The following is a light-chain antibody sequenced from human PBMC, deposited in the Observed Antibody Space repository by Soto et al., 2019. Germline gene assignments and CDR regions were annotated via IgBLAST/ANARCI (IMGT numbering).Light chain of an antibody. J-gene: IGKJ1*01. CDR1: QSISGW. Sequence: DIQMTQSPSTLSASVGDRVTITCRASQSISGWLAWYQQNPGKAPKLLIYKASTLESGDPSRFSVSGSVTEFTLTISSLQPDDFATYYCQQYNNYGSWTFGQGTKVDIK. CDR3: QQYNNYGSWT. V-gene: IGKV1-5*03. CDR2: KAS.